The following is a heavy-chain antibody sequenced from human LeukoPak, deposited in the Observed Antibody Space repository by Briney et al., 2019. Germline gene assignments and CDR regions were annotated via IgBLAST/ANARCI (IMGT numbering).Heavy chain of an antibody. D-gene: IGHD2-21*01. J-gene: IGHJ5*02. CDR3: ARDVDTSNHMSIFDP. Sequence: HPGGSLRLSCAGSGFTFSHYGMHWVRQAPGKGLEWVAGIQYDGSKTYYGDSVKGRFSISRDNSRNTLYLQMSSLRAEDTAVYSCARDVDTSNHMSIFDPWGQGTLVTVSS. V-gene: IGHV3-33*01. CDR1: GFTFSHYG. CDR2: IQYDGSKT.